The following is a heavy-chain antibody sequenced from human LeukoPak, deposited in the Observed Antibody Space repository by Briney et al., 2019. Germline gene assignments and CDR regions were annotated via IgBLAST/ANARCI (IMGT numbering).Heavy chain of an antibody. CDR2: INVSGNT. Sequence: SETLSHTCTVSGGSISSFYWSWIRQPAGKGLEWIGRINVSGNTDYNPSLKSRVTMSVDTSKNQFSLKLSSVTAADTAVYYCARSASSSSSWTIFFDYWGQGTLVTVSS. V-gene: IGHV4-4*07. CDR3: ARSASSSSSWTIFFDY. J-gene: IGHJ4*02. CDR1: GGSISSFY. D-gene: IGHD6-6*01.